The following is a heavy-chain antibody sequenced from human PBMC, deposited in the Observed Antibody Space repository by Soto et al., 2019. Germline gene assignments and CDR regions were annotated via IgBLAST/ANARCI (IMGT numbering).Heavy chain of an antibody. J-gene: IGHJ4*02. D-gene: IGHD3-22*01. CDR3: ARGQGYYHGSGYYDVLYYFDY. V-gene: IGHV1-69*01. CDR2: IIPIFGTA. Sequence: QVPLVQSGAEVKKPGSSVKVSCKASGGTFSSYGISWVRQAPGQGLEWMGGIIPIFGTANYPQKFQGRVTITADESTSTGYMELSSLRSEDTAVYYCARGQGYYHGSGYYDVLYYFDYWGQGTLVTVSS. CDR1: GGTFSSYG.